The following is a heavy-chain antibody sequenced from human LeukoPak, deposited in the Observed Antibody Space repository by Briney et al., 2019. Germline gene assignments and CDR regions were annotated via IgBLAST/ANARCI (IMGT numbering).Heavy chain of an antibody. V-gene: IGHV3-21*01. D-gene: IGHD5-18*01. CDR2: ISSTSTYI. J-gene: IGHJ2*01. CDR3: ARQYTFGSDWYFDL. CDR1: GFIFSTYA. Sequence: TGGSLRLSCAASGFIFSTYAMSWVRQAPGKGLEWISSISSTSTYIYYADSLRGRFTISRDNATNSLYLQMNSLRAEDTAVYSCARQYTFGSDWYFDLWGRGTLVTVSS.